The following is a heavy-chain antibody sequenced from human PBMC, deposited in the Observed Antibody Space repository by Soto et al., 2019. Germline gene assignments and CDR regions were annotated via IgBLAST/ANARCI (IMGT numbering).Heavy chain of an antibody. CDR2: IDYSGANT. J-gene: IGHJ4*02. CDR1: GFTLDNG. Sequence: GGSLRLSCAASGFTLDNGMTWVRQAPGKGLEWISTIDYSGANTHYADSVKGRFTISRDKSRNTVALQMSNLRAEDTALYYCVSWVSAHFDNWGQGTLVTVSS. CDR3: VSWVSAHFDN. V-gene: IGHV3-23*01. D-gene: IGHD2-8*01.